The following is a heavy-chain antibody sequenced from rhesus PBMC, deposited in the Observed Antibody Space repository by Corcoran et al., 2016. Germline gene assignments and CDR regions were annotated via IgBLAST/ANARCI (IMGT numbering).Heavy chain of an antibody. CDR3: GRHSGGSGYYTSLDV. D-gene: IGHD3-28*01. CDR1: GGSISGNS. Sequence: QVQLQESGPGLVNPSATLSLPCAVSGGSISGNSWSWIRQPPGQGLEWIGRIYGSGGSTDYNPSLKSRVSISTDTSKNQFSLKLSSVTAADTAVYYCGRHSGGSGYYTSLDVWGRGVLVTVSS. J-gene: IGHJ5-2*02. V-gene: IGHV4-160*01. CDR2: IYGSGGST.